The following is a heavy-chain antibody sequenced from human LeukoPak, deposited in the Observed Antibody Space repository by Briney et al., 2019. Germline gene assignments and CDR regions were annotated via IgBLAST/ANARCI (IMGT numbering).Heavy chain of an antibody. Sequence: ASVKVSCKASGYIFTSYGITWVRQAPGQGLEWMGWISPYNGNTNYAQKLQGRVTMTRNTSISTAYMELSSLRSEDTAVYYCARVLRYFDWLYLGWGQGTLVTVSS. CDR3: ARVLRYFDWLYLG. D-gene: IGHD3-9*01. V-gene: IGHV1-18*01. CDR1: GYIFTSYG. CDR2: ISPYNGNT. J-gene: IGHJ4*02.